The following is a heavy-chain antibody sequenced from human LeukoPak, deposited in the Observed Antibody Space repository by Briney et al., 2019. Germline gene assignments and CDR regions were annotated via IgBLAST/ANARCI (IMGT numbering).Heavy chain of an antibody. Sequence: GGSLRLSCAASGFAFNNYAMTWVRQAPGKGLKWVSNINDNGGQRHYADSVKGRFTISRDNSKNTLFLQMDSLRAEDTAVYYCAKTQWKVGATDYFDYWGQGILVTVSS. D-gene: IGHD1-26*01. CDR1: GFAFNNYA. V-gene: IGHV3-23*01. CDR3: AKTQWKVGATDYFDY. J-gene: IGHJ4*02. CDR2: INDNGGQR.